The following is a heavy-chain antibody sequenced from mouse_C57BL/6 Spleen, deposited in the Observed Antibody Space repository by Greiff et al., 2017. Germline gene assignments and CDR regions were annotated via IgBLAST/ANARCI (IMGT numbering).Heavy chain of an antibody. Sequence: DVQLVESGGGLVKPGGSLTLSCAASGFTFSDYGMHWVRQAPEKGLEWVAYISSGSSTIYYAETVKGRFTISRDNAKNTLFLQMTSLRSEETTKYYCASLEGDYSAMGYWGQGTSVTVSS. V-gene: IGHV5-17*01. CDR2: ISSGSSTI. D-gene: IGHD3-3*01. CDR3: ASLEGDYSAMGY. CDR1: GFTFSDYG. J-gene: IGHJ4*01.